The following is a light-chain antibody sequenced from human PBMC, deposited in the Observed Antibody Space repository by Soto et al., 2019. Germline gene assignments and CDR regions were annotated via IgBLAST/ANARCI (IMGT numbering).Light chain of an antibody. CDR1: QSVSGN. J-gene: IGKJ5*01. Sequence: EIVMTQSPATLSVSPGERATLSCRASQSVSGNLAWYQQKPGQAPRLLIYGASTRATGIPARFSGSGSGTDLTLTLSSLQSEDFAVYYCQQYHNWPPITFGQGTRLEIK. V-gene: IGKV3-15*01. CDR3: QQYHNWPPIT. CDR2: GAS.